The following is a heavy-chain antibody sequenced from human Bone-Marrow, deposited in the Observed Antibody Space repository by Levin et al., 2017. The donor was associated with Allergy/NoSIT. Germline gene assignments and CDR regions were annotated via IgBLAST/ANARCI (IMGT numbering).Heavy chain of an antibody. CDR2: TYYRSKWYN. V-gene: IGHV6-1*01. D-gene: IGHD1-26*01. CDR3: ARDRGRWVWELPNYGMDV. Sequence: SQTLSLTCAISGDSVSSNSAAWNWIRQSPSRGLEWLGRTYYRSKWYNDYAVSVKSRITINPDTSKNQFSLQLNSVTPEDTAVYYCARDRGRWVWELPNYGMDVWGQGTTVTVSS. CDR1: GDSVSSNSAA. J-gene: IGHJ6*02.